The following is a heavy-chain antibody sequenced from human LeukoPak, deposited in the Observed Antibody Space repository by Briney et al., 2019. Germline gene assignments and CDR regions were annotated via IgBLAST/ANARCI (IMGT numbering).Heavy chain of an antibody. V-gene: IGHV5-51*01. CDR3: ARRSATVVTPEERDAFDI. Sequence: GESLKISCKGSGYSFTSYWIGWVRQMPGKGLEWMGIIYPGDSDTGYGPSFQGQVTISADKSISTAYLQWSSLKASDTAMYYCARRSATVVTPEERDAFDIWGQGTMVTVSS. J-gene: IGHJ3*02. CDR1: GYSFTSYW. CDR2: IYPGDSDT. D-gene: IGHD4-23*01.